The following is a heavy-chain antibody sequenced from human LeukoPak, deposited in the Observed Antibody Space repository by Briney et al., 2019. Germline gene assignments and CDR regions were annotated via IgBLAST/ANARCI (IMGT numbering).Heavy chain of an antibody. V-gene: IGHV1-18*01. CDR2: ISAYNGNT. J-gene: IGHJ3*02. D-gene: IGHD6-13*01. Sequence: ASVKVSFKSSGYTFTNYGISGVRQAPGQGREWMGWISAYNGNTNYAKTLQGRVTMTTDTSTSTAYMELRSLRSDDTAVYYCARDGAAGLDAFDIWGQGTMVTVSS. CDR1: GYTFTNYG. CDR3: ARDGAAGLDAFDI.